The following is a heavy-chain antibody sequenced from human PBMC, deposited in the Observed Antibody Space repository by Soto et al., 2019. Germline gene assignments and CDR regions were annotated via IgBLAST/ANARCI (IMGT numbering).Heavy chain of an antibody. J-gene: IGHJ4*02. CDR1: GGTFSSYT. Sequence: ASVKVSCKASGGTFSSYTISWVRQAPGQGLEWMGRIIPILGGTNYAQKFQGWVTMTRDTSISTAYMELSRLRSDDTAVYYCAREAAAGAYFDYWGQGTLVTVSS. CDR2: IIPILGGT. CDR3: AREAAAGAYFDY. V-gene: IGHV1-2*04. D-gene: IGHD6-13*01.